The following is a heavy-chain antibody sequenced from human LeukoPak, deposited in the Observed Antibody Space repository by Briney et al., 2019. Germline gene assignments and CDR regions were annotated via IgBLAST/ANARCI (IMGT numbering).Heavy chain of an antibody. V-gene: IGHV3-48*03. CDR2: ISSSGSTI. CDR1: GFIFSGYE. D-gene: IGHD3-10*02. Sequence: PGGSLRLSCAASGFIFSGYEMNWVRQAPGKGLEWVSYISSSGSTIYYADSVQGRFTISRDNAQNSLYLQMSSLRAEDTAVYYCARNVYNFDYWGQETLVTVSS. CDR3: ARNVYNFDY. J-gene: IGHJ4*02.